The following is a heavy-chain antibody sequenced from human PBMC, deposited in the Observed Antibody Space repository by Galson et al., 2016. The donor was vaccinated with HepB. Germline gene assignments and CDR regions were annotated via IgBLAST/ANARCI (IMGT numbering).Heavy chain of an antibody. V-gene: IGHV3-23*01. D-gene: IGHD1/OR15-1a*01. Sequence: SLRLSCAASGFTFTSYAMSWVRQAPGKGLEWVSAISGGDGSTYYADSVKGRFTISRDNSKNTVYLQMNSLRAEDTALYYCAKSMNWNNHLLHFWGQGTLVTVSS. CDR2: ISGGDGST. CDR3: AKSMNWNNHLLHF. CDR1: GFTFTSYA. J-gene: IGHJ4*02.